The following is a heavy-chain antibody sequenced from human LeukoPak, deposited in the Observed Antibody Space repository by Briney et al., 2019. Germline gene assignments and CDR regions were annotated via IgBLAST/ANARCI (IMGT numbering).Heavy chain of an antibody. CDR2: IRFDGSNK. V-gene: IGHV3-30*02. Sequence: GGSLRLSCAASGFSFSGYGMHWVRQAPGKGLEWVAFIRFDGSNKYYADYVKGRLTISRDNSKSTLYLQMNSLRGEDASVYYCAREGGWLPGDHWGQGTLVTVSS. J-gene: IGHJ4*02. CDR3: AREGGWLPGDH. D-gene: IGHD5-12*01. CDR1: GFSFSGYG.